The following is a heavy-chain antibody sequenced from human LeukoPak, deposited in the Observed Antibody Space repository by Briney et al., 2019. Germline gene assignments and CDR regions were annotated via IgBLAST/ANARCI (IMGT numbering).Heavy chain of an antibody. V-gene: IGHV5-51*01. CDR3: ARRGEGPIGGIGY. D-gene: IGHD3-10*01. J-gene: IGHJ4*02. CDR1: GYSFSSYW. CDR2: VHPGDSDT. Sequence: RESLKISCKGSGYSFSSYWIGWVRQMPGKGLEWMGIVHPGDSDTRYSPSFQGQVTISAEKSISTAYLQWSSLKASDTAMYYCARRGEGPIGGIGYWGQGTLVTVSS.